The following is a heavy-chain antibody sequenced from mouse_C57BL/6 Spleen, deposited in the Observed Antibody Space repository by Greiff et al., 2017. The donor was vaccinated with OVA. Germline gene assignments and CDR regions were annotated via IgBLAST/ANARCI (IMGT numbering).Heavy chain of an antibody. CDR1: GFTFSSYA. V-gene: IGHV5-4*03. D-gene: IGHD4-1*01. CDR3: ARVHRDWDGCAY. Sequence: EVMLVESGGGLVKPGGSLKLSCAASGFTFSSYAMSWVRQTPEKRLEWVATISDGGSYTYYPDNVQGRFTISRDNAKNNLYLQMSHLKSEDTAMYYCARVHRDWDGCAYWGQGTLVTGSA. J-gene: IGHJ3*01. CDR2: ISDGGSYT.